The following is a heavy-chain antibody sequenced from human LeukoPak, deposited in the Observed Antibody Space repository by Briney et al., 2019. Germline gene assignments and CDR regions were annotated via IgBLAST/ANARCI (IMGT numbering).Heavy chain of an antibody. CDR1: GGSFSGYY. CDR3: ARGLTTRYYYYYMDV. V-gene: IGHV4-34*01. D-gene: IGHD3-9*01. CDR2: INHSGST. Sequence: PSETLSLTCAVYGGSFSGYYWSWIRQPPGKGLEWIGEINHSGSTNYNPSLKSRVTISVDTSKNQFSLKLSSVTAADTAVYYCARGLTTRYYYYYMDVWGKGTTVTVSS. J-gene: IGHJ6*03.